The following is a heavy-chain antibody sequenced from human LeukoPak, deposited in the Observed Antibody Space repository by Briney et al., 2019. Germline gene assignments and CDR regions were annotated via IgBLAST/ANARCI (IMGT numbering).Heavy chain of an antibody. V-gene: IGHV3-74*01. D-gene: IGHD5-18*01. CDR2: INSDGSST. J-gene: IGHJ4*02. CDR1: GFTFSSYW. Sequence: GGSLRLSCAASGFTFSSYWMHWVRQAPGKGLVWVSRINSDGSSTSYADSVKGRFTISRDNAKNSLYLQMNSLRAEDTAVYYCARADWDTAMIDYWGQGTLVTVSS. CDR3: ARADWDTAMIDY.